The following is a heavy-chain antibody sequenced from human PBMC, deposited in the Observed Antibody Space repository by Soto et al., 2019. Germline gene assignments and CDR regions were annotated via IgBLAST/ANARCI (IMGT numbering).Heavy chain of an antibody. Sequence: SETLSLTCTVSGGSVSSGSYYWTWIRQSPGKGLEWMGYILPSGSTGYNPSLKSRVTISVDASKNEFSLKLRSVTAADTAVYYCARQWIAPAQYYFDYWGQGMLVTVSS. CDR3: ARQWIAPAQYYFDY. CDR2: ILPSGST. J-gene: IGHJ4*02. CDR1: GGSVSSGSYY. V-gene: IGHV4-61*01. D-gene: IGHD5-12*01.